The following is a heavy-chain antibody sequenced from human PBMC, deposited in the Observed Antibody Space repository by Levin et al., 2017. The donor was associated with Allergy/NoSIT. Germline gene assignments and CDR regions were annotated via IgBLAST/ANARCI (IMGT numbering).Heavy chain of an antibody. CDR2: INHSGST. CDR3: ASCRLNYYYYGMDV. V-gene: IGHV4-34*01. CDR1: GGSFSGYY. Sequence: SETLSLTCAVYGGSFSGYYWSWIRQPPGKGLEWIGEINHSGSTNYNPSLKSRVTISVDTSKNQFSLKLSSVTAADTAVYYCASCRLNYYYYGMDVWGQGTTVTVSS. J-gene: IGHJ6*02.